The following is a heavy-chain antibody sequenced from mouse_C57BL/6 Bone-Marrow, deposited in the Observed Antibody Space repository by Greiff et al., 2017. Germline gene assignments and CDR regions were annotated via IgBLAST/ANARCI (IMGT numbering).Heavy chain of an antibody. V-gene: IGHV1-15*01. CDR1: GYTFTDYE. CDR2: IDPETGGT. J-gene: IGHJ3*01. D-gene: IGHD4-1*01. CDR3: TELGRCAY. Sequence: QVQLKQSGAELVRPGASVTLSCKASGYTFTDYEMHWVKQTPVHGLEWIGAIDPETGGTAYNQKFKGKAILTADKSSSTAYMELRSLTSEDSAVYYCTELGRCAYWGQGTLVTVSA.